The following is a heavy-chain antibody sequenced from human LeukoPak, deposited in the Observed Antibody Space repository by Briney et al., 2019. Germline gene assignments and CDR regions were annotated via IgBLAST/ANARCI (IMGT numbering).Heavy chain of an antibody. V-gene: IGHV3-30*02. CDR2: IRYDGSNK. CDR3: AKQWFGELLMGLDY. J-gene: IGHJ4*02. D-gene: IGHD3-10*01. CDR1: GFTFSTYG. Sequence: PGGSLRLSCAASGFTFSTYGMHWVRQAPGKGLEWVAFIRYDGSNKYYADSVKGRFTISRDNSKNTLYLQMNSLRAEDTAVYYCAKQWFGELLMGLDYWGQGTLVTVSS.